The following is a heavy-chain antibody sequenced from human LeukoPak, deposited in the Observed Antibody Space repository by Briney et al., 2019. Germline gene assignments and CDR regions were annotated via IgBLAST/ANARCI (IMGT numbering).Heavy chain of an antibody. D-gene: IGHD3-10*01. CDR2: INPNSGGT. Sequence: ASVKVSCKASGYTFTGYYMHWVRQAPGQGLEWMGWINPNSGGTSYAQKFQGRVTMTRDTSISTAYMELSRLRSDDTAVYYCARWGGGSGSPNFDYWGQGTLVTVSS. CDR1: GYTFTGYY. CDR3: ARWGGGSGSPNFDY. V-gene: IGHV1-2*02. J-gene: IGHJ4*02.